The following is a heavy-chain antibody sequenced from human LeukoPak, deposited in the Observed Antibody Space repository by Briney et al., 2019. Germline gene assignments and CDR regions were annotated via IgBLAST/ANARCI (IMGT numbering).Heavy chain of an antibody. CDR2: IRYDGSNR. V-gene: IGHV3-30*02. J-gene: IGHJ1*01. D-gene: IGHD2-2*01. CDR1: GFTFSSYG. Sequence: GGSLRLSCAASGFTFSSYGMHWVRQAPGKGLEWVAFIRYDGSNRYYADSVKGRFTISRDNSKNTLYLQMNSLRAEDTAVYYCLVPAAIPAEYFQHWGQGTLVTVSS. CDR3: LVPAAIPAEYFQH.